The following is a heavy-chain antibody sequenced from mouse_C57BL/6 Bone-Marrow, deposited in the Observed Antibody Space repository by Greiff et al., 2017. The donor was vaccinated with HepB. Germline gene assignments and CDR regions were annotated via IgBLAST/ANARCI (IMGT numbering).Heavy chain of an antibody. CDR3: ARAYGSSLDV. J-gene: IGHJ1*03. CDR1: GYAFSSSW. CDR2: IYPGDGDT. D-gene: IGHD1-1*01. V-gene: IGHV1-82*01. Sequence: LMEPGASVKISCKASGYAFSSSWMNWVKQRPGKGLEWIGRIYPGDGDTNYNGKFKGKATLTADKSSSPAYMQLSSLTSEDSAVYFCARAYGSSLDVWGTGTTVTVSS.